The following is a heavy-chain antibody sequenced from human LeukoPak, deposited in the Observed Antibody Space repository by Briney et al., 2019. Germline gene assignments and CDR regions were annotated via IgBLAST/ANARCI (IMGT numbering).Heavy chain of an antibody. J-gene: IGHJ4*02. CDR1: GGSISSGSYY. V-gene: IGHV4-61*02. CDR2: IYTSGST. CDR3: ASGLRYFDLYY. Sequence: SETLSLTCTVSGGSISSGSYYWSWIRQPAGKGLEWIGRIYTSGSTNYNPSLKSRVTISVDTSKNQFSLKLSSVTAADTAVYYCASGLRYFDLYYWGQGTLVTVTS. D-gene: IGHD3-9*01.